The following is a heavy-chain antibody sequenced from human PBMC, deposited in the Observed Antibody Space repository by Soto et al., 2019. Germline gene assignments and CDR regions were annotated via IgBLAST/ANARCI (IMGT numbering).Heavy chain of an antibody. Sequence: GGSLRLSCASSGFTFSTYTMNWVRQAPGKGLEWVSSINGRGNYIYYAESVKGRFTISRDNAKNSLYLQMDRLRAADTALYYCVREDGKVGTNSAFDYWGLGARGTVPQ. D-gene: IGHD1-26*01. J-gene: IGHJ4*02. V-gene: IGHV3-21*01. CDR2: INGRGNYI. CDR3: VREDGKVGTNSAFDY. CDR1: GFTFSTYT.